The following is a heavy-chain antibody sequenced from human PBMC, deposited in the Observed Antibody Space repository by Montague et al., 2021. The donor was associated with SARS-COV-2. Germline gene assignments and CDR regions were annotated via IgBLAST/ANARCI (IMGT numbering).Heavy chain of an antibody. J-gene: IGHJ4*02. CDR1: GGSISSSSYF. CDR2: IYYSGST. D-gene: IGHD3-3*01. CDR3: ARKTSRGLTIFGVVTASYCFDY. V-gene: IGHV4-39*01. Sequence: SETLSLTCTVSGGSISSSSYFWGWIRQPPGKGLEWIGSIYYSGSTYYNPSLKSRVTISVDTSKNQFSLKLSSVTAADTAVFYCARKTSRGLTIFGVVTASYCFDYWGQGTLVTVPS.